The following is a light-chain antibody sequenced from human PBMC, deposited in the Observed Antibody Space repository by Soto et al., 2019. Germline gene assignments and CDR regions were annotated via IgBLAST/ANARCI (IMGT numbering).Light chain of an antibody. CDR3: SSYTSISTSYV. CDR1: SSDFGGYNY. V-gene: IGLV2-14*01. J-gene: IGLJ1*01. CDR2: DVS. Sequence: QSALTQPASVSGSPGQSITISCTGTSSDFGGYNYVSWYQQHPGKAPKVMIYDVSNRPSGVSNHFSGSKSGNTASLTISGLQAEDEADYYCSSYTSISTSYVFGTGTKVTVL.